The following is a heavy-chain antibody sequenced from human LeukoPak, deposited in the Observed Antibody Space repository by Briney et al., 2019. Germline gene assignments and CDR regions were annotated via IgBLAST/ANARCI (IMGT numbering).Heavy chain of an antibody. Sequence: GGSLRLSCVVSGFRVSSNYMTWVRQAPGKGLEWVSLIYNGGGTYYADSVKGRFTISRDNSKNTVYLQMKSLRAEDTAMYYCMLDVDVWGKRTTVTVSS. CDR3: MLDVDV. D-gene: IGHD3-10*02. CDR1: GFRVSSNY. CDR2: IYNGGGT. J-gene: IGHJ6*04. V-gene: IGHV3-53*01.